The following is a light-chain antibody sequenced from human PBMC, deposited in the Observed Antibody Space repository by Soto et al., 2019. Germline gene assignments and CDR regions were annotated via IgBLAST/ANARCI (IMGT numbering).Light chain of an antibody. CDR1: QSVSSN. V-gene: IGKV3-15*01. CDR2: GAS. Sequence: EIVMTQSPATLSVSPGERATLSCRASQSVSSNLAWYQQKHGQAPRLLIYGASTRATGIPDRFSGSGSGTDFPLTISSLQYADCAVYYYQQYNNPPRTFGQGTKVEIK. CDR3: QQYNNPPRT. J-gene: IGKJ1*01.